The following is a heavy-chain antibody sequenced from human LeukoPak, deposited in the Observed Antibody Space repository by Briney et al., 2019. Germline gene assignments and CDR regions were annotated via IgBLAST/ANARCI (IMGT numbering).Heavy chain of an antibody. D-gene: IGHD1-26*01. CDR3: AEIVGATMGY. J-gene: IGHJ4*02. V-gene: IGHV4-39*01. Sequence: SETLSLTCTVSGGSISSSSCYWGWIRQPPGKGLEWIGSIYYSGSTYYNPSLKSRVTISVDTSKNQFSLKLSSVTAADTAVYYCAEIVGATMGYWGQGTLVTVSS. CDR1: GGSISSSSCY. CDR2: IYYSGST.